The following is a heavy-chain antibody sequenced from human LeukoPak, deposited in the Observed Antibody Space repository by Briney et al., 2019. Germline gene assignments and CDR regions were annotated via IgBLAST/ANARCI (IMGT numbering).Heavy chain of an antibody. CDR1: GGSFSGYY. Sequence: PSETLSLTCAVYGGSFSGYYWSWIRQPPGKGLEWIGEINHSGSTNYNPSLKSRVTISVDTSKNQFSLKLSSVTAADTAVYYCAREGRVVAATPRTGPYYFDYWGQGTLVTVSS. CDR2: INHSGST. D-gene: IGHD2-15*01. V-gene: IGHV4-34*01. CDR3: AREGRVVAATPRTGPYYFDY. J-gene: IGHJ4*02.